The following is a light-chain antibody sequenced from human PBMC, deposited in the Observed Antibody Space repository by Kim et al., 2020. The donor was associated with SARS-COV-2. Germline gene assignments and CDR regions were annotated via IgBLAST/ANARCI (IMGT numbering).Light chain of an antibody. CDR1: QSVSSN. CDR2: GAS. Sequence: SPGERATRSCRASQSVSSNLAWYQQKPGQAPRLLIYGASTRATGSPARFSGSGSGTEFTLTISSLQSEDFAVYYCQQYNNWPALTFGGGTKVDIK. CDR3: QQYNNWPALT. V-gene: IGKV3D-15*01. J-gene: IGKJ4*01.